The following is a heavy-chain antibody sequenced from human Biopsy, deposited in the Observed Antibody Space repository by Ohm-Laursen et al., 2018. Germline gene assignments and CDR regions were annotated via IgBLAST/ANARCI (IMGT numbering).Heavy chain of an antibody. CDR2: INPSGSTT. D-gene: IGHD6-19*01. CDR3: ARNTGWYGDLYYFDY. CDR1: GYSFTSYY. Sequence: GASVKVSCKASGYSFTSYYMHWVRQAPGQGLEWMGMINPSGSTTSYPQIFQGRVTMTGDTSKSTVYMELSSLRSADTAVYFCARNTGWYGDLYYFDYWGQGTLVTVSS. J-gene: IGHJ4*02. V-gene: IGHV1-46*01.